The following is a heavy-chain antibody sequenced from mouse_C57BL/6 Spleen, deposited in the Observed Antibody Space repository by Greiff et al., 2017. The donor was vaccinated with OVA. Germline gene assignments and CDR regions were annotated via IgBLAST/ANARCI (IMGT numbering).Heavy chain of an antibody. CDR2: ISPRSGNT. V-gene: IGHV1-81*01. J-gene: IGHJ1*03. CDR1: GYTFTSYG. CDR3: ASFITTVVATSNWYFDV. Sequence: QVQLQQSGAELARPGASVKLSCKASGYTFTSYGISWVKQRTGQGLEWIGEISPRSGNTYYNEKFKGKATLTADKSSSTAYMELRSLTSEDSAVYFCASFITTVVATSNWYFDVWGTGTTVTVSS. D-gene: IGHD1-1*01.